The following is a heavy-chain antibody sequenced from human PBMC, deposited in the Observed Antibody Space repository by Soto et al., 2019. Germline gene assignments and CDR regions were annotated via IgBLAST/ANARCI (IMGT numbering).Heavy chain of an antibody. CDR2: ISAYNGDT. Sequence: QIQLVQSGGEVKKPGASVKVSCKASGYTFRSYGIIWVRQAPGQGLEWVGWISAYNGDTHYAPKFQDRITLNTETSPDTSYMGLRGLSLDDTAVYYCARDWSRYYDNSGLIWFYWGQGSLVTVSS. J-gene: IGHJ4*02. V-gene: IGHV1-18*04. CDR3: ARDWSRYYDNSGLIWFY. D-gene: IGHD3-3*01. CDR1: GYTFRSYG.